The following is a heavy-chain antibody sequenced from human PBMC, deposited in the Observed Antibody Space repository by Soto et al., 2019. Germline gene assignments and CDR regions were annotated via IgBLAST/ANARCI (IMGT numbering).Heavy chain of an antibody. CDR1: GFTFSSYG. Sequence: GGSLRLSCAASGFTFSSYGMHWVRQAPGKGLEWVAVISYDGSNKYYADSVKGRFTISIYNSKNTLYLQMNSLRADDTAVYYCAKGLLRYFDWLSQPLDYWGQGTLVTVSS. D-gene: IGHD3-9*01. J-gene: IGHJ4*02. CDR3: AKGLLRYFDWLSQPLDY. CDR2: ISYDGSNK. V-gene: IGHV3-30*18.